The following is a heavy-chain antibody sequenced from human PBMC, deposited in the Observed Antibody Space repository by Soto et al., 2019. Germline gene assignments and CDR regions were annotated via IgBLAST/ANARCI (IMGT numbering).Heavy chain of an antibody. V-gene: IGHV1-69*06. D-gene: IGHD3-3*01. Sequence: QVHLVQSGTEVKKPGSSVKVSCKASGDTFNNYAISWVRQAPGQGLQWMGGIIPIYASPSYAQGYHNRVTITADRSTSTAHLELNGLTSEDTAVYYCAASTFLSGVSGYFHLDFWGQGTMVTVSS. J-gene: IGHJ4*02. CDR3: AASTFLSGVSGYFHLDF. CDR1: GDTFNNYA. CDR2: IIPIYASP.